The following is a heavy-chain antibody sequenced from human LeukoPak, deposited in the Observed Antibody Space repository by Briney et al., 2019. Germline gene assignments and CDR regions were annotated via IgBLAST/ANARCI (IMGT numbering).Heavy chain of an antibody. D-gene: IGHD3-3*01. V-gene: IGHV4-61*01. CDR2: IYYSGST. Sequence: SETLSLTCTVSGGSVSSGSYYWSWIRQPPGKGLERIGYIYYSGSTNYNPSLKSRVTISVDTSKNQFSLKLSSVTAADTAVYYCARGSNGFWSGSDYWGQGTLVTVSS. CDR1: GGSVSSGSYY. J-gene: IGHJ4*02. CDR3: ARGSNGFWSGSDY.